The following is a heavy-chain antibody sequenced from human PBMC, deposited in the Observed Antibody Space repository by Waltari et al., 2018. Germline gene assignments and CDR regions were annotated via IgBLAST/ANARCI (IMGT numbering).Heavy chain of an antibody. Sequence: QLQLQESGPGLVKPSETLSLTCSDSDGSISSNNYYWGWIRRPPGKGLAWIGSVYNRGSTYFDPSLKSRVTILVDTSRNQLSLKVKSVTAADTAVYYCARHLRGYSYGIFDSWGQGILVTVSS. CDR1: DGSISSNNYY. V-gene: IGHV4-39*01. D-gene: IGHD5-18*01. CDR3: ARHLRGYSYGIFDS. CDR2: VYNRGST. J-gene: IGHJ4*02.